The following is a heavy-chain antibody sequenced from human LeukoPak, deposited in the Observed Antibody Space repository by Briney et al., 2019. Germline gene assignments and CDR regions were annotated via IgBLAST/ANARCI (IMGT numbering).Heavy chain of an antibody. Sequence: QSGGSLRLSCAASGFTFSSYWMSWVRQAPGKGLEWVANIKQDGSEKYYVDSVKGRFTISRDNAKNSLYLQMNSLRAEDTAVYYCARWTSSGWPRVGLNAFDIWGQGTTVTVSS. J-gene: IGHJ3*02. D-gene: IGHD6-19*01. CDR2: IKQDGSEK. CDR1: GFTFSSYW. V-gene: IGHV3-7*01. CDR3: ARWTSSGWPRVGLNAFDI.